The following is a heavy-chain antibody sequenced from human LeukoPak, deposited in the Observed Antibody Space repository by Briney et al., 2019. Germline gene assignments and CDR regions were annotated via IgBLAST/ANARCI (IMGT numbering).Heavy chain of an antibody. CDR2: IWYDGSNK. D-gene: IGHD6-13*01. CDR1: GFTFSSYG. CDR3: ARDRIAAAAYFDY. V-gene: IGHV3-33*01. Sequence: GGSLRLSCAASGFTFSSYGMHWVRQAPGKGLEWVAVIWYDGSNKYYADSVKGRFTISRDNSKNTLYLQMNSLRVEDTAAYYCARDRIAAAAYFDYWGQGTLVTVSS. J-gene: IGHJ4*02.